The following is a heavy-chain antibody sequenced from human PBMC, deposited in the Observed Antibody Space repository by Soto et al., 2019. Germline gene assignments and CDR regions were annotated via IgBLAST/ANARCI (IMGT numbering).Heavy chain of an antibody. CDR1: GFTFSGYG. J-gene: IGHJ5*02. D-gene: IGHD2-15*01. Sequence: GGSLRLSCVASGFTFSGYGMHWVRQAPGKGLEWLAVISHDGSDKYYADSVKGRFTISRDNSKNTLYLQRNSLRAGDTAVYYCARDGLYCSGGSFYGTGNWFDPWGQGTLVTVSS. CDR2: ISHDGSDK. CDR3: ARDGLYCSGGSFYGTGNWFDP. V-gene: IGHV3-30*03.